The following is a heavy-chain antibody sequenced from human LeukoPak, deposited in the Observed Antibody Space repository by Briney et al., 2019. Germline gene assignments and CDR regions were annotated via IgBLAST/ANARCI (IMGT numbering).Heavy chain of an antibody. Sequence: PSETLSHTCAVYGGSFSGYYWSWIRQPPGKGLEWIGEINHSGSTNYNPSLKSRVTISVDTSKNQFSLKLSSVTAADTAVYYCARVRSGSYYYLRAFDIWGQGTMVTVSS. CDR3: ARVRSGSYYYLRAFDI. D-gene: IGHD1-26*01. J-gene: IGHJ3*02. CDR1: GGSFSGYY. V-gene: IGHV4-34*01. CDR2: INHSGST.